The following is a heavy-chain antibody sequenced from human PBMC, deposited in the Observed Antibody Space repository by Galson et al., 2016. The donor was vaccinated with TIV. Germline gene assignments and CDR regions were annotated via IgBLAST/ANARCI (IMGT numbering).Heavy chain of an antibody. Sequence: CAASGFTFANYAMSRVRQAPGKGLEWVSTISSSGGHTYYADSVKGRFTISGDNSKNALYVQINNLRAEDTAVYYCASRDIAVIPAAIVFDYWGQGTLVTVSS. CDR1: GFTFANYA. D-gene: IGHD2-2*01. CDR2: ISSSGGHT. J-gene: IGHJ4*02. V-gene: IGHV3-23*01. CDR3: ASRDIAVIPAAIVFDY.